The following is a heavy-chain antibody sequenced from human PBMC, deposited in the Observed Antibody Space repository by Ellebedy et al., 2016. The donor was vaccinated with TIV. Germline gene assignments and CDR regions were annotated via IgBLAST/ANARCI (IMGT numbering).Heavy chain of an antibody. Sequence: GESLKISCAASGFTFSSYAMDWVRQAPGKGLEWVAVISYDGSIKVYADSVKGRFTISRDNSKNTVYLQMNSLRAEDTAVYYCARGVDYDFWTGYYKCDPWGQGTLVTVYS. V-gene: IGHV3-30-3*01. CDR3: ARGVDYDFWTGYYKCDP. D-gene: IGHD3-3*01. CDR1: GFTFSSYA. J-gene: IGHJ5*02. CDR2: ISYDGSIK.